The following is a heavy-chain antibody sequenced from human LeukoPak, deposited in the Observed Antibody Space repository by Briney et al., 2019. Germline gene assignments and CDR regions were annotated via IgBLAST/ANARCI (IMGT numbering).Heavy chain of an antibody. CDR2: ISRDGGSR. CDR1: GFTFDDYT. D-gene: IGHD6-19*01. Sequence: GGSLRLSCAGSGFTFDDYTMHWVRQAPGKGLEWVSLISRDGGSRYYGDSVKGRFIISRDNSKNSLYLQMNSLRAEDTALYYCAKEDSSGWHGYFDYWGRGTLVTVSS. J-gene: IGHJ4*02. V-gene: IGHV3-43*01. CDR3: AKEDSSGWHGYFDY.